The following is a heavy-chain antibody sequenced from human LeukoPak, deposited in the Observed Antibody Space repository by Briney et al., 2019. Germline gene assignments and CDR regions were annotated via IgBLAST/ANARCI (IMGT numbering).Heavy chain of an antibody. Sequence: SETLSLTCTVSGGSISSSSYYWGWIRQPPGKGLEWIGSIYYSGSTYYNPSLKSRVTISVDTSKNQFSLKLSSVTAADTAVYYCARAPSIAARRRGLTTDYWGQGTLVTVSS. D-gene: IGHD6-6*01. CDR1: GGSISSSSYY. CDR2: IYYSGST. J-gene: IGHJ4*02. CDR3: ARAPSIAARRRGLTTDY. V-gene: IGHV4-39*01.